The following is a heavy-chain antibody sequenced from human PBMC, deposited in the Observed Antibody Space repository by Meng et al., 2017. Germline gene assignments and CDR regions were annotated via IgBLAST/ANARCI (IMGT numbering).Heavy chain of an antibody. D-gene: IGHD1-7*01. CDR1: GFTFSSYA. V-gene: IGHV3-21*01. CDR3: ARERYNWNYAPPGTQRAPVFYGMDV. Sequence: GGSLRLSCAASGFTFSSYAMHWVRQAPGKGLEWVSSISSSSSYIYYADSVKGRFTISRDNAKNSLYLQMNSLRAEDTAVYYCARERYNWNYAPPGTQRAPVFYGMDVWGQGTTVTVSS. CDR2: ISSSSSYI. J-gene: IGHJ6*02.